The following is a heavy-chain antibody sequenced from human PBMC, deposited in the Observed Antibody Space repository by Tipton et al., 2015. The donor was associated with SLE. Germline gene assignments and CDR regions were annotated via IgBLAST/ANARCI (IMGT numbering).Heavy chain of an antibody. CDR2: ISSSSSTI. CDR1: GFTFSSYS. Sequence: SLRLSCAASGFTFSSYSMNWVRQAPGKGLEWVSYISSSSSTIYYADSVKGRFTISRDNAKNSLYLQMNSLRAEDTAVYYCAREDDYGSYWGQGTLVTVSS. D-gene: IGHD4-17*01. V-gene: IGHV3-48*01. CDR3: AREDDYGSY. J-gene: IGHJ4*02.